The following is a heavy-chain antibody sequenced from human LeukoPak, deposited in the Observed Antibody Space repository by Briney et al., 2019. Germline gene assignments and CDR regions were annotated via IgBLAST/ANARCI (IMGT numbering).Heavy chain of an antibody. CDR3: ARGLVPAAFDF. Sequence: GGSLRLSCAASGFAFSDSSMNWVRQVPGTGLEWVSSITGSSDFMSYGASAKGRFTVSRDNAKNSIYLHMNSLRVEDTAVYYCARGLVPAAFDFWGQGTLVTVSS. CDR1: GFAFSDSS. V-gene: IGHV3-21*01. CDR2: ITGSSDFM. J-gene: IGHJ4*02. D-gene: IGHD2-2*01.